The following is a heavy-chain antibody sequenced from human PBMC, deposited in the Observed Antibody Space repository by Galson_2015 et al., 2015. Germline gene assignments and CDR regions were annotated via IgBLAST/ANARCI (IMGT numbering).Heavy chain of an antibody. J-gene: IGHJ4*02. CDR1: GFTFSNAW. V-gene: IGHV3-15*01. CDR2: IKSKTDGGTT. D-gene: IGHD6-6*01. CDR3: TTDLGSSVIDY. Sequence: SLRLSCAASGFTFSNAWMSWVRQAPGKGLEWVGRIKSKTDGGTTDYAAPVKGRFTISRDDSKNTLYLQMNSLKTEDTAVYYCTTDLGSSVIDYWGQGTLVTVSS.